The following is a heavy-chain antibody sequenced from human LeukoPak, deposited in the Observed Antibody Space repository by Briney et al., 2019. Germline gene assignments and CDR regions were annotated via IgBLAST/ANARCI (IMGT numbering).Heavy chain of an antibody. D-gene: IGHD1-26*01. CDR2: IKQDGSEK. CDR3: ASMQWELLDAFDI. Sequence: GGSLRLSCAASGFTFSSYWMSWVRQAPGKGLEWVANIKQDGSEKYYVDSVKGRFTISRDNAKNSLYLQMNSPRAEDTAVYYCASMQWELLDAFDIWGQGTMVTVSS. J-gene: IGHJ3*02. CDR1: GFTFSSYW. V-gene: IGHV3-7*01.